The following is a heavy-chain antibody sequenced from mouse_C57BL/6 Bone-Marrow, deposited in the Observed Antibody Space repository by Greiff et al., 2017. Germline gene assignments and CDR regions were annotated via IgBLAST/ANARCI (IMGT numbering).Heavy chain of an antibody. J-gene: IGHJ3*01. CDR3: ARSQLRLLAWFAY. Sequence: QVQLQQSGPELVKPGASVKISCKASGYAFSSSWMNWVKQRPGKGLEWIGRIYPGDGDTNYNGKFKGKATLTADKSSSTAYMQLSSLTSEDSAVYFCARSQLRLLAWFAYWAKGLWSLSLQ. CDR2: IYPGDGDT. D-gene: IGHD3-2*02. CDR1: GYAFSSSW. V-gene: IGHV1-82*01.